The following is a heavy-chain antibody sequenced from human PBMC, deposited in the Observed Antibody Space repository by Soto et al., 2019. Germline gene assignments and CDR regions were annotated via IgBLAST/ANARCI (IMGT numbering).Heavy chain of an antibody. D-gene: IGHD4-17*01. CDR3: ATVNPYYYFDL. CDR2: ISAYNGNT. Sequence: QVQLVQSGTEVKKPGASVKVSCKASGYTDNTYGITWVRQAPGQGLEWLGWISAYNGNTNFAQKCQGRVTMTADTSTSTGYMERRSLTAGDTAVYYCATVNPYYYFDLWGRGTLVTVSS. J-gene: IGHJ2*01. V-gene: IGHV1-18*01. CDR1: GYTDNTYG.